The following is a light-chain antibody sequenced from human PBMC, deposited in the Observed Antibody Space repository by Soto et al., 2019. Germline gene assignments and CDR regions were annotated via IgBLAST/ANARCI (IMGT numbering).Light chain of an antibody. V-gene: IGLV2-14*03. Sequence: QSALTQPASVSGSPEPSITISCTGTSCDVGGYNYVSCYHHHPGKAPKLLIYAVSNRPSGISNRFSGSKSDNTASLTISGLQPEVQGDYYFSSYTTSNTRLIVLGTGTKLTV. CDR2: AVS. CDR1: SCDVGGYNY. J-gene: IGLJ1*01. CDR3: SSYTTSNTRLIV.